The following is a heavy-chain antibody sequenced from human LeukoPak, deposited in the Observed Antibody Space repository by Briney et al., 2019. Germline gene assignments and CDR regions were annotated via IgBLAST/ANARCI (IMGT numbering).Heavy chain of an antibody. D-gene: IGHD4-17*01. CDR2: ISASGGGT. CDR3: AKERDGDYVRYTHY. Sequence: PGGSLRPSCAASGFTVSSNYMSWVRQAPGKGLEWVSSISASGGGTYYADSVKGRFTISRDNSKDTLYLQLSSLRVDDTAVYHCAKERDGDYVRYTHYWGQGTLVTVSS. J-gene: IGHJ4*02. CDR1: GFTVSSNY. V-gene: IGHV3-23*01.